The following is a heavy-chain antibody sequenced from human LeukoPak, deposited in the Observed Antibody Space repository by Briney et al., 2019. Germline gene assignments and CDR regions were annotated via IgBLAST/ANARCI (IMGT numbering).Heavy chain of an antibody. D-gene: IGHD5-18*01. CDR2: IIGSGGST. V-gene: IGHV3-23*01. CDR1: GFTFSSYA. Sequence: PGGSLRLSCAASGFTFSSYAMNWVRQAPGKGLEWVSVIIGSGGSTYYADSVKGRFTISRDNSKNTLYLQMNSLRAEDTAVYYCAKSAAMTREAFDYWGQGTLVTVSS. J-gene: IGHJ4*02. CDR3: AKSAAMTREAFDY.